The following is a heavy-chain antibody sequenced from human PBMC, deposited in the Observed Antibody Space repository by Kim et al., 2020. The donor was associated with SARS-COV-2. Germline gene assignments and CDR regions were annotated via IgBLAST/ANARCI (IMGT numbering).Heavy chain of an antibody. Sequence: GGSLRLSCAASGFTFRNYRMHWVRQAPGKGLEWVAVISEDGSERYYPDSVRGRFTISRDNSKNTLDLQMNDVRVEDTAMYYCAKIAVTGTGGPFDSWGQGTLVIVSS. CDR2: ISEDGSER. D-gene: IGHD6-19*01. J-gene: IGHJ4*02. V-gene: IGHV3-30-3*01. CDR3: AKIAVTGTGGPFDS. CDR1: GFTFRNYR.